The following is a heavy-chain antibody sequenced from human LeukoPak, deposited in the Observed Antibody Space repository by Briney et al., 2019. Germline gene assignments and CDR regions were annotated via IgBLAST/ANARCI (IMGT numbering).Heavy chain of an antibody. CDR1: GGTFSSYA. D-gene: IGHD3-9*01. CDR2: ISAYNGNT. Sequence: ASVKVSCKASGGTFSSYAISWVRQDPGQGLEWMGWISAYNGNTNYAQKLQGRVTMTTDTSTSTAYMELRSLRSDDTAVYYCARGYDILTGYSYPIDYWGQGTLVTVSS. V-gene: IGHV1-18*01. CDR3: ARGYDILTGYSYPIDY. J-gene: IGHJ4*02.